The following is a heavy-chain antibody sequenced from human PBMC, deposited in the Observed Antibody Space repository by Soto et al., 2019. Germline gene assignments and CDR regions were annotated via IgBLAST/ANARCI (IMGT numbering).Heavy chain of an antibody. CDR1: GGSISSYY. D-gene: IGHD6-19*01. CDR2: IYYGGST. V-gene: IGHV4-59*12. J-gene: IGHJ4*02. Sequence: PSETLSLTCTVSGGSISSYYWSWIRQPPGKGLEWIGYIYYGGSTNTNPSLKSRVTISVDTSKNQFSLKLTSVTAADTAVFYCARLGYSSGWYDYWGQGTLVTVST. CDR3: ARLGYSSGWYDY.